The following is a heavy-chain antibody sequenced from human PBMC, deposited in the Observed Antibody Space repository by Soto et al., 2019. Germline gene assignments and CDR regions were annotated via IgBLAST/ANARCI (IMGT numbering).Heavy chain of an antibody. V-gene: IGHV1-18*03. CDR1: GYTFTSYG. CDR3: ARGGYDILTGYYIHYYYGMDV. J-gene: IGHJ6*02. Sequence: ASVKVSCKASGYTFTSYGISWVRQAPGQGLEWMGWISAYNGNTNYAQKLQGRVTMTTDTSTSTAYMELRSLRSDDMAVYYCARGGYDILTGYYIHYYYGMDVWGQGTTVTVSS. D-gene: IGHD3-9*01. CDR2: ISAYNGNT.